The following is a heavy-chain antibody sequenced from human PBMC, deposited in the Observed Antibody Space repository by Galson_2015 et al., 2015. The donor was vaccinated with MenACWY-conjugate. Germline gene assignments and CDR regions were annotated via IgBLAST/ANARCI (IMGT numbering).Heavy chain of an antibody. J-gene: IGHJ4*02. V-gene: IGHV3-11*03. CDR1: GFTFSDYY. D-gene: IGHD6-6*01. Sequence: SLRLSCAASGFTFSDYYMSWIRQAPGKGLEWVAYISSGHIYSNHADSVKGRFTISRDNSKNTLYLQMNSLRVEDTAVYYCAKRVVISSSSGFDYGGQGTLVTVSS. CDR2: ISSGHIYS. CDR3: AKRVVISSSSGFDY.